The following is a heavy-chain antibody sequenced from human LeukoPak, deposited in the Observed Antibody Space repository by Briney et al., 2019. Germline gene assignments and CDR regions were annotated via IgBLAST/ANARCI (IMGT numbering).Heavy chain of an antibody. V-gene: IGHV3-30*02. CDR2: IRYDGSNK. J-gene: IGHJ3*02. Sequence: AGSLRLSCAASGFTFSRYGMHWVRQAPGKGLEWVAFIRYDGSNKYYADSVKGRFTISRGNSKNTLYLQMNSLRAEDTAVYYCAKDHQYSGNYPDAFDIWGQGTMVTVSS. CDR3: AKDHQYSGNYPDAFDI. D-gene: IGHD1-26*01. CDR1: GFTFSRYG.